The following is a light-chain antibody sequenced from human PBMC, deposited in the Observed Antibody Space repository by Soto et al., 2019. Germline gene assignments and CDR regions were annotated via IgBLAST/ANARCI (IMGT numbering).Light chain of an antibody. CDR3: QQYGTT. CDR2: GVS. J-gene: IGKJ1*01. CDR1: QSVSSY. Sequence: EIVLTQSPGTLPLSPGERATLSCRASQSVSSYLAWYQQKPGQAPRLLIYGVSSRATGIPDRFSGSGSGTDFTLTISRLEPEDFAVYYCQQYGTTFGQGTKVDIK. V-gene: IGKV3-20*01.